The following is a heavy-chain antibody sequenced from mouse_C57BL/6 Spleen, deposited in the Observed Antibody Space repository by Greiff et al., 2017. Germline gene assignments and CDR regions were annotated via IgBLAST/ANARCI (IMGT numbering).Heavy chain of an antibody. CDR1: GFTFSSYA. J-gene: IGHJ2*01. Sequence: EVKLEESGGGLVKPGGSLKLSCAASGFTFSSYAMSWVRQTPEKRLEWVATISDDGSYTYYPDNVKGRFTISRDNAKNNLYLQMSHLTSEDTAMYYCARDRGRSYFDCWGQGTTLTVSS. D-gene: IGHD6-1*01. V-gene: IGHV5-4*01. CDR2: ISDDGSYT. CDR3: ARDRGRSYFDC.